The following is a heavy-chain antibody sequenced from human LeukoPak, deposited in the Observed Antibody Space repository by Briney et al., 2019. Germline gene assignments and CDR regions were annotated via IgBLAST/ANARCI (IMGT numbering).Heavy chain of an antibody. CDR3: ARWSGDSRTRDFDY. D-gene: IGHD3-22*01. CDR1: GGTFSSYT. Sequence: SVKVSCKASGGTFSSYTISWVRQAPGQGLEWMGRIIPILGIANYAQKFQGRVTITADKSTSTAYMELSSLRSEDTAVYYCARWSGDSRTRDFDYWGQGTLATVSS. CDR2: IIPILGIA. V-gene: IGHV1-69*02. J-gene: IGHJ4*02.